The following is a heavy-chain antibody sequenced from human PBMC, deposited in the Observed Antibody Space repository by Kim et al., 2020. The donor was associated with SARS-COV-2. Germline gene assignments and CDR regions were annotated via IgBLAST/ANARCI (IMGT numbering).Heavy chain of an antibody. CDR1: GYTFTGYY. D-gene: IGHD6-19*01. J-gene: IGHJ4*02. CDR3: ARDPGGSVADYFDY. Sequence: ASVKVSCKASGYTFTGYYMHWVRQAPGQGLEWMGWINPNSGGTNYAQKFQGRVTMTRDTSISTAYMELSRLRSDDTAVYYCARDPGGSVADYFDYWGQGTLVTVSS. V-gene: IGHV1-2*02. CDR2: INPNSGGT.